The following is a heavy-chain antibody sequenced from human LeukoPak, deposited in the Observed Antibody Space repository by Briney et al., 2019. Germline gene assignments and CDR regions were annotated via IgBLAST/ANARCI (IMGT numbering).Heavy chain of an antibody. Sequence: ASVKVSCKASGYTFTSYGISRVRQAPGQGLEWVGWVSTYSDKTHYAQKFQGRVTMTRDTSTTTAYMELRSLTSDDTAVYYCTRDWMTAMKIDCFDPWGQGTLVTVSS. CDR2: VSTYSDKT. CDR1: GYTFTSYG. D-gene: IGHD2-21*02. J-gene: IGHJ5*02. CDR3: TRDWMTAMKIDCFDP. V-gene: IGHV1-18*01.